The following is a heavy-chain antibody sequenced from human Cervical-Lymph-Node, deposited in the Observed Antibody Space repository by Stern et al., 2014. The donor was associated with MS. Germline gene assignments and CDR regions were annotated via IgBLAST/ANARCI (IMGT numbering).Heavy chain of an antibody. CDR1: GFTFSSYW. Sequence: VQLVQSGGGLVQPGGSLRLSCAVSGFTFSSYWMHWVRQAPGEGLVWVSRINDDGSSTAYADSVKGRFTISRDNAKNTLFLQMSSLRAEDTAMYYCTRGLPANSHVSDYWGQGTLVIVSS. D-gene: IGHD4/OR15-4a*01. V-gene: IGHV3-74*03. CDR2: INDDGSST. CDR3: TRGLPANSHVSDY. J-gene: IGHJ4*02.